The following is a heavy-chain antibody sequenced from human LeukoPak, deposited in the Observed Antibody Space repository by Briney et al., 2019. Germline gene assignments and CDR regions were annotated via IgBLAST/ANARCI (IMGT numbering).Heavy chain of an antibody. Sequence: SETLSLTCTVSGGSISSSSYYWGWIRQPPGKGLEWIGSIYYSGSTYYNPSLKSRVTISVDTSKNQFSLKLSSVTAADTAVYYCARVYYDILTGPTDAFDIWGQGTMVTVSS. CDR1: GGSISSSSYY. CDR2: IYYSGST. D-gene: IGHD3-9*01. CDR3: ARVYYDILTGPTDAFDI. V-gene: IGHV4-39*07. J-gene: IGHJ3*02.